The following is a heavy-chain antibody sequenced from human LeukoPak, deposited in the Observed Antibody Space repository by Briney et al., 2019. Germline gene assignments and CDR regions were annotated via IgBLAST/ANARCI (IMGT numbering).Heavy chain of an antibody. CDR1: GFTFSSYW. CDR2: IKQDGSEK. CDR3: ASMYYYGSGSPPGY. J-gene: IGHJ4*02. Sequence: PGGSLRLSCAAPGFTFSSYWMSWVRQAPGKGLEWVANIKQDGSEKYYVDSVKGRFTISRDNAKNSLYLQMNSLRAEDTAVYYCASMYYYGSGSPPGYGCQGTLVTVSA. D-gene: IGHD3-10*01. V-gene: IGHV3-7*03.